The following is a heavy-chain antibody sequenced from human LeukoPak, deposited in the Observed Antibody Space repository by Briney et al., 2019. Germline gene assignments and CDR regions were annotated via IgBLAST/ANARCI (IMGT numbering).Heavy chain of an antibody. D-gene: IGHD2-21*02. CDR2: IHHSGSA. CDR3: ARLPGCSGADCFRAFDI. J-gene: IGHJ3*02. CDR1: GGSISSGGYY. Sequence: SRTLSLTCTVSGGSISSGGYYWIWIRQPPGKGLEWIGYIHHSGSANYNPSLRSRITMSVDTSKNHFSLSLTSVTAADTAVYYCARLPGCSGADCFRAFDIWGQGTMVTVSS. V-gene: IGHV4-61*08.